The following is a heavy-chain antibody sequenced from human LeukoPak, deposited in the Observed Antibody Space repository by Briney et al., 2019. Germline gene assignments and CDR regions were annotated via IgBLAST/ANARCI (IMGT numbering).Heavy chain of an antibody. D-gene: IGHD2-15*01. CDR2: IYYGGST. CDR3: ARALGYCSGGSCTRGYNWFDP. Sequence: SETLSLTCTVSGGTISSSDYYWGWIRQPPGKGLEWIGSIYYGGSTYYNPSLKSRVTISVDTSMNQFSLKLSFVTTADTAVYYCARALGYCSGGSCTRGYNWFDPWGQGTLVTVSS. V-gene: IGHV4-39*01. J-gene: IGHJ5*02. CDR1: GGTISSSDYY.